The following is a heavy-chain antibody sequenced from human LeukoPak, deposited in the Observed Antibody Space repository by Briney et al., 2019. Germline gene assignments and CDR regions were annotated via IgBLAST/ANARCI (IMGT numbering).Heavy chain of an antibody. CDR1: GGSISSGGHF. CDR3: ARADDSSGAFDY. Sequence: SETLSLTCTVSGGSISSGGHFWSWIRQHPGKGLEWIGYIYYSGSTYYNPSLKSRLTISVDTSKNQFSLKLDSVTAADTAVYYCARADDSSGAFDYWGQGALVTVSS. V-gene: IGHV4-30-4*01. J-gene: IGHJ4*02. CDR2: IYYSGST. D-gene: IGHD3-22*01.